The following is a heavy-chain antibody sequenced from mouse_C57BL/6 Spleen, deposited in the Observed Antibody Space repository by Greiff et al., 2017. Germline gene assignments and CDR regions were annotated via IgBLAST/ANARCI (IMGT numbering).Heavy chain of an antibody. V-gene: IGHV5-16*01. CDR1: GFTFSDYY. Sequence: EVKLVESEGGLVQPGSSMKLSCTASGFTFSDYYMAWVRQVPEKGLEWVANINYDGSSTYYLDSLKSRFIISRDNAKNILYLQMSSLKSEDTATXYCARSHYSNDLDYWGQGTTLTVSS. CDR2: INYDGSST. J-gene: IGHJ2*01. D-gene: IGHD2-12*01. CDR3: ARSHYSNDLDY.